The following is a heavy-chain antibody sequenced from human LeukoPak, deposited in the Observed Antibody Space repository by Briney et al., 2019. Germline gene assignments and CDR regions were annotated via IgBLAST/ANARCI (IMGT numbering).Heavy chain of an antibody. Sequence: PGGSLRLSCAASGFTFSSYSRNWIRQAPGKGLEWVSSMSVGSGLIYYAESVKGRFTVSRDNAKKSLYLQMNSLRAEDTAVYYCAREFEGTASGAGYWGQGTLVTVSS. V-gene: IGHV3-21*01. CDR3: AREFEGTASGAGY. CDR2: MSVGSGLI. J-gene: IGHJ4*02. D-gene: IGHD1-26*01. CDR1: GFTFSSYS.